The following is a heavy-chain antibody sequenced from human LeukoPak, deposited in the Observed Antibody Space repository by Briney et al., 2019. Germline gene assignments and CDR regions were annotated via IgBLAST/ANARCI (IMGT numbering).Heavy chain of an antibody. CDR2: INPNSGGT. CDR3: ARTSMVRGIY. V-gene: IGHV1-2*02. CDR1: GGTFSSYA. D-gene: IGHD3-10*01. Sequence: RASVKVSCKASGGTFSSYAISWVRQAPGQGLEWMGWINPNSGGTNYAQKFQGRVTMTRDTSISTAYMELSRLRSDDTVVYYCARTSMVRGIYWGQGTLVTVSS. J-gene: IGHJ4*02.